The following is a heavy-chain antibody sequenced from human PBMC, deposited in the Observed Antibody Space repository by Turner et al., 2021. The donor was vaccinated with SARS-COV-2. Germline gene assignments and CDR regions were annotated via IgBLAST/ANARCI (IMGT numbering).Heavy chain of an antibody. CDR1: GGSISSSSHY. D-gene: IGHD3-10*01. V-gene: IGHV4-39*01. J-gene: IGHJ4*02. CDR2: IYYRGSN. Sequence: QLQLQESGPGLVKPSETLSLTCTVSGGSISSSSHYWGWIRQPPGRGLEWIGHIYYRGSNYYNPSLKSRVTISVDTSKNQFSLKLSSVTAADTAVYYCARLVRRAEYYFDYWGQGTLVTVSS. CDR3: ARLVRRAEYYFDY.